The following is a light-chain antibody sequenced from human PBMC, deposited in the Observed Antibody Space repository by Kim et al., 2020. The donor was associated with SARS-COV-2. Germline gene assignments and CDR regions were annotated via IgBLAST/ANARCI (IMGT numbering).Light chain of an antibody. CDR1: SSNIGAGYN. V-gene: IGLV1-40*01. CDR3: QSYDRLSASVV. J-gene: IGLJ2*01. Sequence: VTTTCTGNSSNIGAGYNVHWYRQTPGTAPKLLIHDKNNRPSGVPDRFSGSKSGTSASLAITGLQAEDEADYYCQSYDRLSASVVFGGGTQLTVL. CDR2: DKN.